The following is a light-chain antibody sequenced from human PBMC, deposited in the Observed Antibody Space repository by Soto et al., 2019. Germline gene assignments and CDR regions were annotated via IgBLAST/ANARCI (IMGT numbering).Light chain of an antibody. Sequence: IQLTQTPSSLSASVGDRVTITCRASQGISSFLAWYQQKPGKAPKLLIYAASSLQSEVPSRFSGSGFGTDFTLTITSQQPEDFANYYCQQVESYPSTFGGVTKVE. CDR1: QGISSF. CDR2: AAS. CDR3: QQVESYPST. V-gene: IGKV1-9*01. J-gene: IGKJ4*01.